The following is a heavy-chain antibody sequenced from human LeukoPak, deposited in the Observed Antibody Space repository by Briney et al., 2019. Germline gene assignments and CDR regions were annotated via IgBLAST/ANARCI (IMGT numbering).Heavy chain of an antibody. J-gene: IGHJ3*02. CDR1: GFTFDEYA. CDR2: INWNTNSI. Sequence: PGGSLRLFCAASGFTFDEYAMHWVRQAPGKGLEWGSGINWNTNSIKYADSVKGRFTISRDNAKNSLYLQMNSLRAEDTAFYYCAKGSSGWSTDAFDIWGQGTMVTVSS. CDR3: AKGSSGWSTDAFDI. V-gene: IGHV3-9*01. D-gene: IGHD6-19*01.